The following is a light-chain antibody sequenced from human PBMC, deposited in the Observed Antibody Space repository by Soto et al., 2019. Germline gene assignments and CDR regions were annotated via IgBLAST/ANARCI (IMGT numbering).Light chain of an antibody. Sequence: QSVLTQPPSASGSPGQSVTISCTGTSSDVGAYNSVSWYQQHPGTAPKLMIYDVTTRPSGVPDRFSGSKSGNTASLTVSGLQAEDEADYFCSSYTGRDNLVFGGGTKLTGL. J-gene: IGLJ2*01. CDR3: SSYTGRDNLV. CDR2: DVT. V-gene: IGLV2-8*01. CDR1: SSDVGAYNS.